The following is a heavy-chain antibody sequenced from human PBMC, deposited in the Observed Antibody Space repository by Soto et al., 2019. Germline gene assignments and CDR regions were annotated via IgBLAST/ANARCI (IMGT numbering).Heavy chain of an antibody. CDR1: GFTFSSYG. CDR3: ASLRPRVYYGMDV. Sequence: PGGSLRLSCAASGFTFSSYGMHWVRQAPGKGLEWVAVIWYDGSNKYYADSVKGRFTISRDNSKNTLYLQMNSLRAEDTAVYYCASLRPRVYYGMDVWGQGTTVTVSS. V-gene: IGHV3-33*01. J-gene: IGHJ6*02. CDR2: IWYDGSNK.